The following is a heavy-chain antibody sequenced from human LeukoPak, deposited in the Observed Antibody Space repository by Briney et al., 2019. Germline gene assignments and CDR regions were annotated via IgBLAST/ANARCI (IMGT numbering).Heavy chain of an antibody. V-gene: IGHV4-34*01. J-gene: IGHJ6*03. Sequence: SETLSLTCAVYGGSFSGYYWSWIRQPPGKGLEWIGEINHSGRTKYNPSLKSRVTISVDTSKNQFSLKLSSVTAADTAVYYCARRVGRYFGERAYYYNYMDVWGKGTTVNISS. CDR1: GGSFSGYY. D-gene: IGHD3-10*01. CDR3: ARRVGRYFGERAYYYNYMDV. CDR2: INHSGRT.